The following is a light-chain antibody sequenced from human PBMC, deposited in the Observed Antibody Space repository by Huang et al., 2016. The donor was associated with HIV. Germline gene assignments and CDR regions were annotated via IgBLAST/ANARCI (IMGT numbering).Light chain of an antibody. CDR3: QHSFRSPYT. V-gene: IGKV1-39*01. CDR2: GAS. J-gene: IGKJ2*01. CDR1: QRISKY. Sequence: DIQMTQSPSSLSASVGDRVTITCRESQRISKYLNWYQQKPGRAPNLLIYGASNLQSGVPSRFSGSGSETDFTLTISGLQPGDFATYYCQHSFRSPYTFGQGTKVDMK.